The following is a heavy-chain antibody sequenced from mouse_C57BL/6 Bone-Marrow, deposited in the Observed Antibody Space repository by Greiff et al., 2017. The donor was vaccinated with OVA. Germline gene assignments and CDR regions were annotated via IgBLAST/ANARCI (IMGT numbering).Heavy chain of an antibody. D-gene: IGHD1-1*01. Sequence: VQLVESGPELVKPGASVKLSCKASGYTFTSYDINWVKQRPGQGLEWIGWIYPRDGSTKYNEKFKGKATLTVDTSSSTAYMELHSLTSEDSAVYFCARSYYGSSWLYYFDYWGQGTTLTVSS. V-gene: IGHV1-85*01. CDR3: ARSYYGSSWLYYFDY. CDR2: IYPRDGST. CDR1: GYTFTSYD. J-gene: IGHJ2*01.